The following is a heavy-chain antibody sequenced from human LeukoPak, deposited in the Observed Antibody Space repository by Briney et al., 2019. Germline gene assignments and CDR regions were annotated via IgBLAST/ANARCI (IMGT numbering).Heavy chain of an antibody. J-gene: IGHJ4*02. CDR2: IYYSGST. CDR3: ARDRHSWGYSLDY. V-gene: IGHV4-59*01. CDR1: GGSFSGYY. D-gene: IGHD5-18*01. Sequence: SETLSLTCAVYGGSFSGYYWSWIRQPPGKGLEWIGYIYYSGSTNYNPSLKSRVTISVDTSKKQFSLKLRSVSAADTAVYYCARDRHSWGYSLDYWGQGTLVTVSS.